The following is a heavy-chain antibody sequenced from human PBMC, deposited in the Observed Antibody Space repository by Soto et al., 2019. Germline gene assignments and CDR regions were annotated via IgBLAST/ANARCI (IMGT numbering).Heavy chain of an antibody. V-gene: IGHV1-3*01. Sequence: GASVKVSCKASGYTFTSYAMHWVRQAPGQRLEWKGWINAGNGITKYAQKVQGKIKITAEKTTSKAYKELSKLKTEDTAVYYCARDRALNSSSWYKTSMASSRWGQGTLVTVSS. CDR1: GYTFTSYA. CDR3: ARDRALNSSSWYKTSMASSR. J-gene: IGHJ4*02. D-gene: IGHD6-13*01. CDR2: INAGNGIT.